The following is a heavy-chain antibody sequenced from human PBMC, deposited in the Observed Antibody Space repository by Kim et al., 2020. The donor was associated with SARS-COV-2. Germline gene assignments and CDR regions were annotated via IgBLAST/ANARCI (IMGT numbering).Heavy chain of an antibody. J-gene: IGHJ4*02. CDR3: AKGWQWLAPYFFDY. CDR1: GFTFSSYA. CDR2: ITGSGGNT. V-gene: IGHV3-23*01. D-gene: IGHD6-19*01. Sequence: GGSLRLSCAASGFTFSSYAMRWVRQAPGKGLEWVSAITGSGGNTYYADSVKGRFTISRDNSKNTLYLQMNSLRAEDTAVYYCAKGWQWLAPYFFDYWGQGTLVTVSS.